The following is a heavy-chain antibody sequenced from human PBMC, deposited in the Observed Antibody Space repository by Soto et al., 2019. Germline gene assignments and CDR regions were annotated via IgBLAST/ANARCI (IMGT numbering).Heavy chain of an antibody. V-gene: IGHV1-24*01. CDR3: ATNLKFGTGDYYYYMDV. CDR2: FDPEDGET. J-gene: IGHJ6*03. Sequence: ASVKVSCKVSGYTLTELSMHWVRQAPGKGLEWMGGFDPEDGETIYAQKFQGRVTMTEDTSTDTAYMELSSLRSEDTAVYYCATNLKFGTGDYYYYMDVWGKGTTVTVSS. CDR1: GYTLTELS. D-gene: IGHD3-10*01.